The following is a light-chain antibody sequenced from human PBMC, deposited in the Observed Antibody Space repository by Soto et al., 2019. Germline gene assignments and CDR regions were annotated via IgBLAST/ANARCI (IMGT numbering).Light chain of an antibody. CDR3: QQYNNWPLT. Sequence: IVMTQSPVTLSVSPGEGAALSCRASQSVASNLAWYQQRPGQAPRLLIYDAYTRVTGIPARFSGSGSGTEFTLTISGLQPEDFAIYYCQQYNNWPLTFGGGTKVEIK. V-gene: IGKV3-15*01. CDR2: DAY. J-gene: IGKJ4*01. CDR1: QSVASN.